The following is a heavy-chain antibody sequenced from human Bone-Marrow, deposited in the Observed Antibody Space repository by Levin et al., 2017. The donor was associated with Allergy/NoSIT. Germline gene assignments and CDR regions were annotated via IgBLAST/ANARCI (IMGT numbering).Heavy chain of an antibody. CDR1: GGSISSYY. D-gene: IGHD3-16*01. V-gene: IGHV4-4*07. CDR3: AGGAMVDDAFDI. J-gene: IGHJ3*02. CDR2: IYTSGST. Sequence: PGGSLRLSCTVSGGSISSYYWSWIRQPAGKGLEWIGRIYTSGSTNYNPSLKSRVTMSVDTSKNQFSLKLSSVTAADTAVYYCAGGAMVDDAFDIWGQGTMVTVSS.